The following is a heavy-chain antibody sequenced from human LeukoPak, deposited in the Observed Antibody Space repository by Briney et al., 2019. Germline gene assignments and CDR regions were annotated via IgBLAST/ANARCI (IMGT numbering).Heavy chain of an antibody. J-gene: IGHJ4*02. CDR3: ARVYQGVSLFDGIDY. CDR2: ISTSSSYI. Sequence: GGSLRLSCAASGFTFSSYSMNWVRRAPGKGLEGVSSISTSSSYINYEDSVKGRFTTSRDNAKKSLYLQMISLRAEDTAVYYCARVYQGVSLFDGIDYWGQGTLVTVSS. CDR1: GFTFSSYS. V-gene: IGHV3-21*01. D-gene: IGHD3-10*01.